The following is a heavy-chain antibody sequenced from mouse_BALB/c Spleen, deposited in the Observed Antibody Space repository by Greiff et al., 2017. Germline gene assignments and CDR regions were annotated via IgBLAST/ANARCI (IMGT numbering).Heavy chain of an antibody. CDR1: GYTFSSYW. J-gene: IGHJ3*01. Sequence: VKLLQSGAGLMKPGASVKISCKATGYTFSSYWIEWVRQRPGHGLEWIGEILPGSGSTNYNEKVKGKATFTADNSPNTAYLQLSSLTSEDSAVYYYASSDPPALAYWGQGTPVTVSA. CDR2: ILPGSGST. V-gene: IGHV1-9*01. CDR3: ASSDPPALAY.